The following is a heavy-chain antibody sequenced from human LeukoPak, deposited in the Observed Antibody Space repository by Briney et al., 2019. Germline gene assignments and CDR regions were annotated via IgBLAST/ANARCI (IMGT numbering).Heavy chain of an antibody. CDR3: ARAKRGYSYGYYHYFDY. D-gene: IGHD5-18*01. CDR2: ISYDGSNK. CDR1: GFTFNSYA. Sequence: GGSLRLSCAASGFTFNSYAMHWVRQAPGKGLEWVAVISYDGSNKYYADSVKGRFTISRDNSKNTLYLQMNSLRAEDTAVYYCARAKRGYSYGYYHYFDYWGQGTLVTVSS. V-gene: IGHV3-30*04. J-gene: IGHJ4*02.